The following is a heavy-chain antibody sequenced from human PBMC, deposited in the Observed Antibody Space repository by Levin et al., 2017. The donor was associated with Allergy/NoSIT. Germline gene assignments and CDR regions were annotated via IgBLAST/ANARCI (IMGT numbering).Heavy chain of an antibody. D-gene: IGHD1-14*01. J-gene: IGHJ6*02. CDR1: GGTFSSYA. Sequence: SVKVSCKASGGTFSSYAISWVRQAPGQGLEWMGGIIPIFGTANYAQKFQGRVTITADESTSTAYMELSSLRSEDTAVYYCARDNRYPSRYYYYGMDVWGQGTTVTVSS. CDR3: ARDNRYPSRYYYYGMDV. CDR2: IIPIFGTA. V-gene: IGHV1-69*13.